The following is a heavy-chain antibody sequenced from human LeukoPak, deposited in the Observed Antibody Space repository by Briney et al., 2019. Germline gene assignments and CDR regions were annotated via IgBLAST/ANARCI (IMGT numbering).Heavy chain of an antibody. CDR1: GGSFSGYY. J-gene: IGHJ2*01. Sequence: SETLSLTCAVYGGSFSGYYWSWIRQPPGKGLEWIGSIYHSGSTYYNPSLKSRVTISVDTSKNQFSLKLSSVTAADTAVYYCARVLKTHWYFDLWGRGTLVTVSS. V-gene: IGHV4-34*01. D-gene: IGHD2/OR15-2a*01. CDR2: IYHSGST. CDR3: ARVLKTHWYFDL.